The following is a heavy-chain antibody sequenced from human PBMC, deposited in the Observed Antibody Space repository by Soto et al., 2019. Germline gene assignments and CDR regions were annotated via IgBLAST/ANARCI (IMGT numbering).Heavy chain of an antibody. CDR1: GGTFSSYT. J-gene: IGHJ6*02. V-gene: IGHV1-69*02. D-gene: IGHD2-21*02. CDR2: IIPILGIA. CDR3: ARALAYCGGDCYPAPLYYYGMDV. Sequence: QVQLVQSGAEVKKPGSSVKVSCKASGGTFSSYTISWVRQAPGQGLEWMGRIIPILGIANYAQKFQGRVTITADKSTSTAYMELSSLRSEDTAVYYCARALAYCGGDCYPAPLYYYGMDVWGQGTTVTVSS.